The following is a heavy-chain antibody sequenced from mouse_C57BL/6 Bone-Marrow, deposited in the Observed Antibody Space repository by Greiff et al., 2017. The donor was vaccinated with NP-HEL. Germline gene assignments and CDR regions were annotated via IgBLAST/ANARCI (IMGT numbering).Heavy chain of an antibody. CDR1: GYTFTSYG. CDR2: IYPRSGNT. CDR3: ARFNSNGYFDY. J-gene: IGHJ2*01. V-gene: IGHV1-81*01. Sequence: QVQLQQSGAELARPGASVKLSCKASGYTFTSYGISWVKQRTGQGLEWIVEIYPRSGNTYYNEKFKGKATLTADKSSSTAYMELRSLTSEDSAVYFCARFNSNGYFDYWGQGTTLTVSS. D-gene: IGHD2-5*01.